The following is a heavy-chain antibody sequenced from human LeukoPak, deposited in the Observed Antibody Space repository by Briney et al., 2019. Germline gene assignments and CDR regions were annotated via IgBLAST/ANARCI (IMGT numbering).Heavy chain of an antibody. J-gene: IGHJ4*02. CDR2: IYYSEST. D-gene: IGHD1-26*01. V-gene: IGHV4-59*01. CDR1: GGSISSYY. Sequence: SETLSLTCTVSGGSISSYYWSWIRQPPAKGLGWIGYIYYSESTNYNPSLKSRVTISVDTSKNQFSLKLSSVTAADTAVYYCASGIVGATDYWGQGTLVTVSS. CDR3: ASGIVGATDY.